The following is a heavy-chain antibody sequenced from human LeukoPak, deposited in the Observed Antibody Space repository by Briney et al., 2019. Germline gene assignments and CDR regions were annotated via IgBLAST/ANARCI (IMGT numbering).Heavy chain of an antibody. V-gene: IGHV3-21*01. CDR3: ARDRWIMYDYGGNRNWFDP. CDR2: ISSSSSYI. CDR1: GFTFSSYS. J-gene: IGHJ5*02. D-gene: IGHD4-23*01. Sequence: GGSLRLSCAASGFTFSSYSMNWVRQAPGKGLEWVSSISSSSSYIYYADSVKGRFTISRDNAKNSLYLQMNSLRAEDTAVYYCARDRWIMYDYGGNRNWFDPWGQGTLVTVSS.